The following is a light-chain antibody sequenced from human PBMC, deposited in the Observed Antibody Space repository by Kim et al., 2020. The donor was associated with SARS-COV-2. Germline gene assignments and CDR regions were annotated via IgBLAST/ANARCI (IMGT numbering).Light chain of an antibody. J-gene: IGKJ2*01. CDR1: QSVSSW. V-gene: IGKV1-5*03. CDR2: KAS. Sequence: DIQMTQSPSTLSASVGDRVTITCRASQSVSSWLAWYQQKPGKAPKLLIYKASSLESGVPSRFSGSGSGTEFTLTISSLQPDDFATYYCQQYNSYPYTFGQGTKLEI. CDR3: QQYNSYPYT.